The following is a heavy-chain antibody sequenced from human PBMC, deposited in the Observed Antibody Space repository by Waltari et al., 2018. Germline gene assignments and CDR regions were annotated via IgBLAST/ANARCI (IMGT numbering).Heavy chain of an antibody. CDR2: IIPIFGTA. CDR3: ARGVTTARDYYYYYGMDV. Sequence: QVQLVQSGAEVKKPGSSVKVSCKASGGTFSSYAISWVRPAPGPGLEWMGGIIPIFGTANYAQKFQGRVTITADESTSTAYMELSSLRSEDTAVYYCARGVTTARDYYYYYGMDVWGQGTTVTVSS. D-gene: IGHD4-17*01. V-gene: IGHV1-69*01. CDR1: GGTFSSYA. J-gene: IGHJ6*02.